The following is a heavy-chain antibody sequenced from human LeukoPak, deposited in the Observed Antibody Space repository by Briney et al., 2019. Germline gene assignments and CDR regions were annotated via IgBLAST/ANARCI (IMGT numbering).Heavy chain of an antibody. D-gene: IGHD3-10*01. CDR3: ARGGFGQRY. J-gene: IGHJ4*02. V-gene: IGHV4-39*01. Sequence: PSETLSLTCTVSGGSISSSSYYWGWIRQPPGKGLEWIGSIYYSGSTYYNPSLKSRVTISVDTSKNQFSLKLSSVTAADTAVYYCARGGFGQRYWGQGTLVTVSS. CDR1: GGSISSSSYY. CDR2: IYYSGST.